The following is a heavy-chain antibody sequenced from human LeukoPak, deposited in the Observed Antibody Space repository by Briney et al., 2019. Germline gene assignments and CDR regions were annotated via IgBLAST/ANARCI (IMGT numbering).Heavy chain of an antibody. V-gene: IGHV3-23*01. CDR2: ISGGGSST. Sequence: GGSLRLSCAASGFTFSNYAMSWVRQAPGKGLEWVSAISGGGSSTYYADFVKGRFTISRDNAKNMLYMQMNSLRAEDTAVYYCATHCSSTTCYAYWGQGTLVTVSS. CDR3: ATHCSSTTCYAY. CDR1: GFTFSNYA. J-gene: IGHJ4*02. D-gene: IGHD2-2*01.